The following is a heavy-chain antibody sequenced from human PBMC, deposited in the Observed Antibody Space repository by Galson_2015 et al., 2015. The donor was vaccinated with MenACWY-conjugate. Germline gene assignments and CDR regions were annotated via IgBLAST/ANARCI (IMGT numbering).Heavy chain of an antibody. V-gene: IGHV5-51*03. CDR3: ASGAHDFWSGYRDYFDD. J-gene: IGHJ4*02. CDR1: GYSFTSYW. D-gene: IGHD3-3*01. Sequence: QSGAEVKKPGESLKISCKGSGYSFTSYWIGWVRQMPGKGLEWMGIIYPGDSDTRYSPSFQGQVTISADKSISTAYLQWSSLKASDTAMYYCASGAHDFWSGYRDYFDDWGQGTLVTVSS. CDR2: IYPGDSDT.